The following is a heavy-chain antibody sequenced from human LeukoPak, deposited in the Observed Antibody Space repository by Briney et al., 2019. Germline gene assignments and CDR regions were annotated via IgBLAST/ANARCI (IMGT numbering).Heavy chain of an antibody. V-gene: IGHV3-21*01. CDR3: ARGSPLGQYCSSTSCPPFDY. D-gene: IGHD2-2*01. CDR2: ISSSSSYI. CDR1: GFTFSSYS. Sequence: GGSLRLSCAASGFTFSSYSMNWVRQAPGKGLKWVSSISSSSSYIYYADSVKGRFTISRDNAKNSLYLQMNSLRAEDTAVYYCARGSPLGQYCSSTSCPPFDYWGLGTLVTVSS. J-gene: IGHJ4*02.